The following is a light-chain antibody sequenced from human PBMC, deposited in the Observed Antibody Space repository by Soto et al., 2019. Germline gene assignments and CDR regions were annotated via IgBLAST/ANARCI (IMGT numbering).Light chain of an antibody. J-gene: IGLJ2*01. CDR2: DVT. V-gene: IGLV2-14*01. CDR3: CSYTDIALDVV. CDR1: SSDIGDYDY. Sequence: QSALTQPASVSGSPGQSITISCTGTSSDIGDYDYVSWYQHLPGKAPKLLIFDVTHRPSGVSDRFSGSKSGNTASLTISGVRPEDEADYYCCSYTDIALDVVFGGGTKLTDL.